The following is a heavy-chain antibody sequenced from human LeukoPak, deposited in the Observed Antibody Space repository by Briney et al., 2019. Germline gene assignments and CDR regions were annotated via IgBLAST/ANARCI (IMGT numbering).Heavy chain of an antibody. CDR2: IYASGST. CDR3: AGNGVTSGPFDY. J-gene: IGHJ4*02. V-gene: IGHV4-4*07. CDR1: GGSISIYY. Sequence: SETLSLTCTVSGGSISIYYGSGIRQPAGKGLEWIGRIYASGSTSYNPSLKSRVTMSVDTSKNQFSLKLSSVTAADTAVYYCAGNGVTSGPFDYWGQGILVTVSS. D-gene: IGHD4-11*01.